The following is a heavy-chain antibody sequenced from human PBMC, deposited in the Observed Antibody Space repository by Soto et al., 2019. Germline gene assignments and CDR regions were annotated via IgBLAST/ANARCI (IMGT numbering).Heavy chain of an antibody. CDR1: GFTFSNYG. J-gene: IGHJ4*02. V-gene: IGHV3-33*01. Sequence: QVQLVESGGGVVQPGRSLRLSCAASGFTFSNYGMHWVRQAPGKGLEWVAVIWYDGSKTYYADSVKGRLTISRDDSKNTLFLQMNSLRAEGTAVYYCARDYGLGAPTFDYRGQGTRVTVSS. CDR2: IWYDGSKT. D-gene: IGHD2-2*03. CDR3: ARDYGLGAPTFDY.